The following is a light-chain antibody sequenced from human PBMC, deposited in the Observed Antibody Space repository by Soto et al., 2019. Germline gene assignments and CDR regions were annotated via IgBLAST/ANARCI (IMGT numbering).Light chain of an antibody. CDR2: SNN. CDR3: ASWDDSLNGLV. Sequence: QSVLTQPPSASGTPGQRVTISCSGGRSDIGSNTVNWYQQVPGTAPKFLIYSNNQRPSGVPDRFSGSKSGTSASLAISGRQAEDEADYYCASWDDSLNGLVFGGGTKLTVL. CDR1: RSDIGSNT. J-gene: IGLJ2*01. V-gene: IGLV1-44*01.